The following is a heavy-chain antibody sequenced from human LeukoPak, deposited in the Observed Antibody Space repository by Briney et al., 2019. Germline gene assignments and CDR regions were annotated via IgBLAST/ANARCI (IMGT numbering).Heavy chain of an antibody. D-gene: IGHD6-13*01. CDR1: GYTLTELS. Sequence: ASVKVSCKVSGYTLTELSMHWVRQAPGKGLEWMGGFDPEDGETIYAQKLQGRVTMTTDTSTSTAYMELRSLRSDDTAVYYCARDPRTHPYSSSWYPWGQGTLVTVSS. CDR3: ARDPRTHPYSSSWYP. CDR2: FDPEDGET. J-gene: IGHJ5*02. V-gene: IGHV1-24*01.